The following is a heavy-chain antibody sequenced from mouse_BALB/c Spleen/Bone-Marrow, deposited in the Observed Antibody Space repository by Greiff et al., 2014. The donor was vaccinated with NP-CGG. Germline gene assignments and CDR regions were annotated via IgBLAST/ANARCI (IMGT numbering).Heavy chain of an antibody. J-gene: IGHJ2*01. CDR2: IDPANGNT. CDR1: GFNIKDTY. Sequence: VQLQQSGAALVKTGASVKLSCTASGFNIKDTYMHRVKQRPEQGLEWIGRIDPANGNTKYDPKFQGKATITADTSSNTAYLQLSSLTSEDTAVYYCANYYYGSHFDYWGQGTTLTVSS. V-gene: IGHV14-3*02. CDR3: ANYYYGSHFDY. D-gene: IGHD1-1*01.